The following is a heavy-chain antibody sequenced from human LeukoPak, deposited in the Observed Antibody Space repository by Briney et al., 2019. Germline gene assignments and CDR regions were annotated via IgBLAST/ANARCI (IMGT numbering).Heavy chain of an antibody. D-gene: IGHD3-22*01. Sequence: GGSLRLSCTASGFTFSTYAMHWVRQAPGKGLEGVAVISFDGNNKYYADSVKGRFTISRDNSKNTLYLQMNSLRVEATAVYSCARDYDSTHFFDYWGQGTLVTVSS. V-gene: IGHV3-30-3*01. CDR3: ARDYDSTHFFDY. CDR2: ISFDGNNK. J-gene: IGHJ4*02. CDR1: GFTFSTYA.